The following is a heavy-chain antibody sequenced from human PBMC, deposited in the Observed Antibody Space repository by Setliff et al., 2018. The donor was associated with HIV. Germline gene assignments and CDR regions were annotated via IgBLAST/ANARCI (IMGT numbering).Heavy chain of an antibody. CDR3: ARGEVYYYYMDV. CDR1: GGSISSYY. D-gene: IGHD1-26*01. V-gene: IGHV4-4*08. Sequence: SETLSLTCTVSGGSISSYYWSWIRQPPGKGLEWIGYIYTSGSTNYNPSLKSRVAISVDTSKNQFSLKLSSVTAADTAVYYCARGEVYYYYMDVWGKGTTGTVSS. CDR2: IYTSGST. J-gene: IGHJ6*03.